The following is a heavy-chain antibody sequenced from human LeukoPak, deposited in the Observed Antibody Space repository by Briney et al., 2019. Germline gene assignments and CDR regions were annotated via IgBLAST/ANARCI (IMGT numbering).Heavy chain of an antibody. CDR1: GGSISSSSYY. CDR2: IYYSGST. V-gene: IGHV4-39*01. J-gene: IGHJ4*02. D-gene: IGHD6-13*01. Sequence: SETLSLTCAVSGGSISSSSYYWGWIRQPPGKGLEWTGSIYYSGSTYYNPSLKSRVTISVDTSKNQFSLKLSSVTAADTAVYYCARRRAAAGKGNPNPYWGQGTLVTVSS. CDR3: ARRRAAAGKGNPNPY.